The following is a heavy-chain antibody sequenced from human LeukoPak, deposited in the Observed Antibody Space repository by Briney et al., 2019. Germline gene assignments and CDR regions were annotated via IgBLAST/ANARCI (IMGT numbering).Heavy chain of an antibody. CDR2: IYYSGST. CDR3: ARGQWLVPVVYFDY. CDR1: GGSISSGDYY. J-gene: IGHJ4*02. Sequence: SQTLSLTCTVSGGSISSGDYYWSWSRQPPGKGLEWIEYIYYSGSTYYNPSLKSRVTISVDTSKNQFSLKLSSVTAADTAVYYCARGQWLVPVVYFDYWGQGTLVTVSS. V-gene: IGHV4-30-4*08. D-gene: IGHD6-19*01.